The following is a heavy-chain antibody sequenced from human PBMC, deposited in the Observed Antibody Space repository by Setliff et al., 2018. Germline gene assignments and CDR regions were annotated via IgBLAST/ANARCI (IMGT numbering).Heavy chain of an antibody. CDR1: GYTFTSYY. Sequence: ASVQVSCKASGYTFTSYYMHWVRQAPGQGLEWMGWINPNSGGTNYAQKFQGWVTMTRDTSISTASMALSRLRSDDTAVYYCARSGWLREYYFDYWGQGTLVTVSS. CDR3: ARSGWLREYYFDY. D-gene: IGHD5-12*01. J-gene: IGHJ4*02. CDR2: INPNSGGT. V-gene: IGHV1-2*04.